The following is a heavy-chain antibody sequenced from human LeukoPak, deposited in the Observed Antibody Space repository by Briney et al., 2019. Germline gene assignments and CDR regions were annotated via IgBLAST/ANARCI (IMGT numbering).Heavy chain of an antibody. J-gene: IGHJ6*02. CDR3: ARSPYDSSGDLYYYYAMDF. Sequence: GGSLPLLYAACGLTFGSYALLGVGQPAAWGVEGVAGVSLDGCNQYIAHSVRGRFTISRDTCTSTVYLLMNSLRPEDTAVYYCARSPYDSSGDLYYYYAMDFWVQGSTV. CDR2: VSLDGCNQ. CDR1: GLTFGSYA. D-gene: IGHD3-22*01. V-gene: IGHV3-30*04.